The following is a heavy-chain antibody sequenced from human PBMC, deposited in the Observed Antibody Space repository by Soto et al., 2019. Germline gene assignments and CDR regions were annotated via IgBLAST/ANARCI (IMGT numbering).Heavy chain of an antibody. V-gene: IGHV4-39*01. J-gene: IGHJ4*02. CDR1: GGSISSSSYY. CDR3: ARLLGYCTNQGKICKDY. D-gene: IGHD2-8*01. CDR2: IYYSGST. Sequence: QLQLQESGPGLVKPSETLSLTCTVSGGSISSSSYYWGWIRQPPGKGLEWIGSIYYSGSTYYNPSLKSRVTISVDTSKNQFSLKLSSVTAADTAVYYCARLLGYCTNQGKICKDYWGQGTLVTVSS.